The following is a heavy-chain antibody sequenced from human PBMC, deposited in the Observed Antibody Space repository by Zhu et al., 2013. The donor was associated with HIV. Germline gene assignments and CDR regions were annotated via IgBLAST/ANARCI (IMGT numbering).Heavy chain of an antibody. CDR2: MNPNSGNT. J-gene: IGHJ3*02. D-gene: IGHD2-8*01. CDR3: ARDRRDIVLMLYGGAPTDVWYI. V-gene: IGHV1-8*01. CDR1: AYTFTSFD. Sequence: QVQLVQSGAEVKKPGASVKVSCKASAYTFTSFDINWVRQATGQGLEWMGWMNPNSGNTGYAQKFQGRVTMTRNTSISTAYMELSSLRSEDTAVYYCARDRRDIVLMLYGGAPTDVWYIWAEG.